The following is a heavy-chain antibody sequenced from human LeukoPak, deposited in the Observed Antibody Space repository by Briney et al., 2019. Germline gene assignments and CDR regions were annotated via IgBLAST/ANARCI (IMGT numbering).Heavy chain of an antibody. CDR1: GYTFIDYG. V-gene: IGHV1-18*01. D-gene: IGHD5-24*01. Sequence: ASVKVSCKASGYTFIDYGISWVRQAPGQGLEWVGWISTYNGNTNYAQKLQGRVTMTTDTSTSTAYMELRSLRSEDTAVYYCARGDYMDVWGKGTTVTVSS. CDR2: ISTYNGNT. CDR3: ARGDYMDV. J-gene: IGHJ6*03.